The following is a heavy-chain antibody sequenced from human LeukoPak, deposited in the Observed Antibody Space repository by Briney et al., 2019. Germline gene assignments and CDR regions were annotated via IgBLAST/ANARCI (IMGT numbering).Heavy chain of an antibody. J-gene: IGHJ4*02. CDR2: INPNSGGT. V-gene: IGHV1-2*02. Sequence: ASVKVSCKASGYTFTGYYMHWVRQAPGQGLEWMGWINPNSGGTNYAQKFQGRVTMTRDTSISTAYMELSRLRSDDTAVYYCARDPRGSYYDSSGYYYYFDYWGQGTLVTVSS. CDR1: GYTFTGYY. D-gene: IGHD3-22*01. CDR3: ARDPRGSYYDSSGYYYYFDY.